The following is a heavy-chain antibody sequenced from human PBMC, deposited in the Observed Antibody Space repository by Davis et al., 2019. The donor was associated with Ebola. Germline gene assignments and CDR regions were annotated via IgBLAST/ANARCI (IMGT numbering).Heavy chain of an antibody. CDR1: GGSIGTYA. D-gene: IGHD6-19*01. CDR3: AGIAVAGLYYYGMDV. Sequence: MPSETLSLTCTVSGGSIGTYAWSWIRQPPGKGLEWIGYIHHSGSTYCNPSLKSRVTISVDRSKNQFSLKLSSVTAADTAVYYCAGIAVAGLYYYGMDVWGQGTTVTVSS. V-gene: IGHV4-30-2*01. CDR2: IHHSGST. J-gene: IGHJ6*02.